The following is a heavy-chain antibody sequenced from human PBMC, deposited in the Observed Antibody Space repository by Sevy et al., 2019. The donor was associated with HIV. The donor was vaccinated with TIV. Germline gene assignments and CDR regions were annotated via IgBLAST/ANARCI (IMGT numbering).Heavy chain of an antibody. J-gene: IGHJ4*02. Sequence: GGSLRLSCAASGFSFSTYAMTWVRQAPGKGLEWVSYISSSSYTIYYADSVKGRFTISRDNAKNSLYLQMNSLRAEDTAVYYCARAPPYSSGWYGIDYWGQGTLVTVSS. CDR2: ISSSSYTI. V-gene: IGHV3-48*01. CDR3: ARAPPYSSGWYGIDY. D-gene: IGHD6-19*01. CDR1: GFSFSTYA.